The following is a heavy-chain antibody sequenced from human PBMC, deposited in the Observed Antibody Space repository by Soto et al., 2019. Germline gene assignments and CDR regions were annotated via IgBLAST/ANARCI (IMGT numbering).Heavy chain of an antibody. Sequence: GGSLRLSCAASGFTFSSYGMHWVRQAPGKGLEWVAVIWYDGSNKYYADSVKGRFTISRDNSKNTLYLQMNSLRAEDTAVYYCARENYYDSSGSILGGGFDYWGQGTLVTVSS. V-gene: IGHV3-33*01. CDR1: GFTFSSYG. CDR2: IWYDGSNK. J-gene: IGHJ4*02. D-gene: IGHD3-22*01. CDR3: ARENYYDSSGSILGGGFDY.